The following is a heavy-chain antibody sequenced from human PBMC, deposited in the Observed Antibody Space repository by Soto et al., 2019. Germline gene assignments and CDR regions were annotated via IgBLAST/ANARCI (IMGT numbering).Heavy chain of an antibody. Sequence: ASVKVSCRDSGYTFTSYGISWVRQAPGQGLEWMGWISAYNGNTNYAQKLQGRVTMTTDTSTSTAYMELRSLRSDDAAVYYCARGFYYDSSRPFDYWGQGTLVTVSS. CDR1: GYTFTSYG. CDR2: ISAYNGNT. CDR3: ARGFYYDSSRPFDY. J-gene: IGHJ4*02. V-gene: IGHV1-18*04. D-gene: IGHD3-22*01.